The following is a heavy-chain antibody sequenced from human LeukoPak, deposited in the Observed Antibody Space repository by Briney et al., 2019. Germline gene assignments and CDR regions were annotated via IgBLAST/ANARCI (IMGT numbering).Heavy chain of an antibody. D-gene: IGHD5-12*01. CDR2: ISGSGTST. Sequence: PGGSLRLSCAASGFSFSIYAMSWVRQAPGKGLEWVSGISGSGTSTFYADAVKGRFTISRDNSKNTLYLQMNSLRAEDTAVYYCAKGGASYSGGYYFDYGGQGTLVTVSS. V-gene: IGHV3-23*01. CDR1: GFSFSIYA. CDR3: AKGGASYSGGYYFDY. J-gene: IGHJ4*02.